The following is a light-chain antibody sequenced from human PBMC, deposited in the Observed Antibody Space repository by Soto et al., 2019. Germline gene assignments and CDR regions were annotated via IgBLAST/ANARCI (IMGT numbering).Light chain of an antibody. CDR3: QQSYNVPFT. V-gene: IGKV1-39*01. CDR1: QTISNY. J-gene: IGKJ3*01. CDR2: GSS. Sequence: DIPMTQSPASLAASLGDRITISCRASQTISNYLTWYHQKPGEAPKILIYGSSTLQSGVPSSVSGSGSGTEFTLSISSLQPEDFGNYYCQQSYNVPFTFGPGTKVDVK.